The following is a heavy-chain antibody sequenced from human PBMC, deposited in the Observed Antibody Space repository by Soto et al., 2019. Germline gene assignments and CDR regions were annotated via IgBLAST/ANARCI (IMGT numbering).Heavy chain of an antibody. CDR2: VYWDDDK. CDR1: GFSLTTAGMG. D-gene: IGHD3-16*01. CDR3: ARRGTSSAAAGWFVP. J-gene: IGHJ5*02. V-gene: IGHV2-5*02. Sequence: QITLKESGPALVKATQTLTLTCSFSGFSLTTAGMGVGWIRQPPGKAPEWVALVYWDDDKRYNPSLRSRLTITKDTSKNLVVVTLTDMDPVDTGTYYCARRGTSSAAAGWFVPWGRGILVTVSS.